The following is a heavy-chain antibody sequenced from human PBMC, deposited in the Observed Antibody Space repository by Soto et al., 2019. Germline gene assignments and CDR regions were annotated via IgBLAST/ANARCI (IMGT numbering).Heavy chain of an antibody. V-gene: IGHV4-30-4*01. CDR1: SSSISSGLYY. J-gene: IGHJ6*02. D-gene: IGHD1-26*01. CDR3: ARGRGTPVRHHYYGMEV. Sequence: LSLTDTVSSSSISSGLYYWRWIRPPPGKGLEWIGYIYYSGSTYYNPSLKSRVTISVDTSKNQLSLKLSSVTAADTAVYYCARGRGTPVRHHYYGMEVWAQGSTAT. CDR2: IYYSGST.